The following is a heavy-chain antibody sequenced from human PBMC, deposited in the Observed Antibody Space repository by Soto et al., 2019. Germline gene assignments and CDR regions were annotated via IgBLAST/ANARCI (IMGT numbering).Heavy chain of an antibody. J-gene: IGHJ4*02. CDR1: GYTFTSYG. CDR2: ISAYNGNT. V-gene: IGHV1-18*01. CDR3: ARDQGSRRSAPLFHY. Sequence: ASVKVSCKASGYTFTSYGISWVRQAPGQGLEWMGWISAYNGNTNYAQKLQGRVTMTTDTSTSTAYMELRSLRSDDTAVYYCARDQGSRRSAPLFHYRGQGTLVTVSS.